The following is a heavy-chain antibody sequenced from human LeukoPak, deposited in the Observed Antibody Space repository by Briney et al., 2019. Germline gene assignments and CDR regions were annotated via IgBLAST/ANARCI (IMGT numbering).Heavy chain of an antibody. D-gene: IGHD2-8*01. CDR3: ARAAQDIVLMVYGVGMDY. J-gene: IGHJ4*02. Sequence: ASVKVSCKASGYTFTGYYMHWVRQAPGQGLEWMGWINPNSGGTNYAQKFQGRVTMTRDTSISTAYMELSRLRSDNTAVYYCARAAQDIVLMVYGVGMDYWGQGTLVTVSS. V-gene: IGHV1-2*02. CDR2: INPNSGGT. CDR1: GYTFTGYY.